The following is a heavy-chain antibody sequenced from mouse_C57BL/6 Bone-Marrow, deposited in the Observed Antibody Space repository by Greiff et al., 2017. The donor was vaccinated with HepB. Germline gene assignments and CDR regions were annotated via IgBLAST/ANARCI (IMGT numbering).Heavy chain of an antibody. D-gene: IGHD1-1*01. J-gene: IGHJ3*01. CDR1: GYTFTSYG. Sequence: VKLQESGAELARPGASVKLSCKASGYTFTSYGISWVKQRTGQGLEWIGEIYPRSGNTYYNEKFKGKATLTADKSSSTAYMELRSLTSEDSAVYFCARSDTTVVATSKFAYWGQGTLVTVSA. V-gene: IGHV1-81*01. CDR3: ARSDTTVVATSKFAY. CDR2: IYPRSGNT.